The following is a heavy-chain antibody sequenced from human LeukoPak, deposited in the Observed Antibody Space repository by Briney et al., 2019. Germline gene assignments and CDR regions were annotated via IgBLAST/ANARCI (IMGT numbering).Heavy chain of an antibody. CDR1: GFTFSSYG. CDR2: ISGSGFST. CDR3: AKEIVRYFDSPRENAFDI. J-gene: IGHJ3*02. Sequence: HPGGSLRLSCAASGFTFSSYGMSWVRQAPGKGLEWVPAISGSGFSTYYADSVKGRFTISRDNSKNTLSLQMNSLRAEDTALYYCAKEIVRYFDSPRENAFDIWGQGTMVTVSS. D-gene: IGHD3-9*01. V-gene: IGHV3-23*01.